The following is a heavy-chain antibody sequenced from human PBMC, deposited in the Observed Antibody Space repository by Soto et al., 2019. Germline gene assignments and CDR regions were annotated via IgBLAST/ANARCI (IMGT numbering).Heavy chain of an antibody. CDR3: ASGDGYNRRYYYYGMDV. J-gene: IGHJ6*02. CDR2: IIPIFGTA. Sequence: SVKVSCKASGGTCSIYAISGVLRSPLRWLEWMGGIIPIFGTANYAQKFQGRVTITADESTSTAYMELSSLRSEDTAVYYCASGDGYNRRYYYYGMDVWGQGTTVTVS. CDR1: GGTCSIYA. V-gene: IGHV1-69*13. D-gene: IGHD5-12*01.